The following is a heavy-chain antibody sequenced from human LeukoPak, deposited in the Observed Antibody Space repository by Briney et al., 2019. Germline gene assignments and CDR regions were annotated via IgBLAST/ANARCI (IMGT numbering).Heavy chain of an antibody. Sequence: GESLKISCKGAGYIFTSYWIGWVRQMPGKGLEWRGIIYPGGSDTRYSPSFQGQVTISADKSISAAYLQWSSLKASDTAMYYCARLPHSTKVSYYYYYMDVWGKGTTVTVSS. J-gene: IGHJ6*03. CDR3: ARLPHSTKVSYYYYYMDV. V-gene: IGHV5-51*01. CDR2: IYPGGSDT. D-gene: IGHD2-2*01. CDR1: GYIFTSYW.